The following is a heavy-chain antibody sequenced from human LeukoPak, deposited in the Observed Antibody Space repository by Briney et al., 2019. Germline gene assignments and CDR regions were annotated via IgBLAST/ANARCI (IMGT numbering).Heavy chain of an antibody. CDR1: GFTFSSYA. J-gene: IGHJ4*02. V-gene: IGHV3-30*04. CDR2: ISYDGSNK. D-gene: IGHD5-24*01. Sequence: GRSLRLSCAASGFTFSSYAMHWVRQAPGKGLEWVAVISYDGSNKYYADSVKGRFTISRDNSKNTLYLQMNSLGAEDTAVYYCARADGYFGGFDYWGQGTLVTVSS. CDR3: ARADGYFGGFDY.